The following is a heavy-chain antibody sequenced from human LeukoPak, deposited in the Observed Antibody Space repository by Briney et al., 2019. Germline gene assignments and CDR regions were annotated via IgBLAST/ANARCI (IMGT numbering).Heavy chain of an antibody. J-gene: IGHJ4*02. CDR2: IIPIFGTA. CDR1: GGTFSSYA. D-gene: IGHD5-18*01. V-gene: IGHV1-69*05. CDR3: AREGGCSYGEIDY. Sequence: GASVKVSCKASGGTFSSYAISWVRQAPGQGLEWMGGIIPIFGTANYAQKFQGRVTITTDESTSTAYMELSSLRSEDTAVYYCAREGGCSYGEIDYWGQGTLVTVSS.